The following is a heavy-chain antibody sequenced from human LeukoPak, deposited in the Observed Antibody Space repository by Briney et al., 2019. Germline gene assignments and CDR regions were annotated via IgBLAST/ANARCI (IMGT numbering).Heavy chain of an antibody. Sequence: SVKVSCKASGGTFSSYAISWVRQAPGQGLEWMGGIIPIFGTANYAQKFQGRVTITTDESTSTAYMELSSLRSEDTAVYYCARGPWYYDFWSGYYLKYYYYHYMDVWGKGTTVTVSS. CDR2: IIPIFGTA. V-gene: IGHV1-69*05. J-gene: IGHJ6*03. CDR1: GGTFSSYA. CDR3: ARGPWYYDFWSGYYLKYYYYHYMDV. D-gene: IGHD3-3*01.